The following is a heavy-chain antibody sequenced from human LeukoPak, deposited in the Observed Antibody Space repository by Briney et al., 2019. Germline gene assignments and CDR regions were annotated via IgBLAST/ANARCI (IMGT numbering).Heavy chain of an antibody. J-gene: IGHJ6*03. CDR2: ISWDGGST. Sequence: PVGSLRLSCAASGFIFDDYTIHWVRQVPGKGLEWVSVISWDGGSTYFAESVKGRFTMSRDNSKNSLYLQMNSLRTEDTALYYCSKGASRGFYYYMDVWGKGTTVTVSS. D-gene: IGHD2-2*01. V-gene: IGHV3-43*01. CDR1: GFIFDDYT. CDR3: SKGASRGFYYYMDV.